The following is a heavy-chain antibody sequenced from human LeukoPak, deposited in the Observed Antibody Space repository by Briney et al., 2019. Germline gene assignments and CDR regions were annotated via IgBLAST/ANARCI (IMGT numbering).Heavy chain of an antibody. CDR3: AKEIRRGDSPLDS. CDR2: IGNSLSK. J-gene: IGHJ4*02. V-gene: IGHV3-9*01. CDR1: GFYFLDHP. Sequence: GGSLRLSCSASGFYFLDHPIHWVRQAPGKGPEWVSGIGNSLSKGCADSVRGRFTISRDNAGNSVYLQMKSLRPEDTALYYCAKEIRRGDSPLDSWGQGTLVTVSS.